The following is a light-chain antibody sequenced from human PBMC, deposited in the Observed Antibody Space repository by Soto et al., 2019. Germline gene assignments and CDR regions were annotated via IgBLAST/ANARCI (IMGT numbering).Light chain of an antibody. V-gene: IGKV3-11*01. Sequence: IVLTQSPATLSLSPGERATLSCRASRTVNNSLAWYQQKPGQAPRLLIYDAFIRAAGIPARFSGRGSGTDFTLTISNLEPEDFAVYFCQQRSDWPPITFGQGTRVELK. J-gene: IGKJ5*01. CDR3: QQRSDWPPIT. CDR2: DAF. CDR1: RTVNNS.